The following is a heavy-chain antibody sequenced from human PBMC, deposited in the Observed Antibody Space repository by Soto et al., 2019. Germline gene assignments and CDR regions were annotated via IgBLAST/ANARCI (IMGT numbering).Heavy chain of an antibody. CDR1: GFTLTTYA. D-gene: IGHD3-3*01. Sequence: QLSESGGGLLQPGGSLTLSCAASGFTLTTYAMTWVRQPPGKGLEWVSSMNGAATSTSYADSVKGRFTTSRDNSKNTLYLEMYTLRPEDTAVYDCARGGADHYNDGMDVWGQGTTVIVSS. CDR3: ARGGADHYNDGMDV. V-gene: IGHV3-23*05. CDR2: MNGAATST. J-gene: IGHJ6*02.